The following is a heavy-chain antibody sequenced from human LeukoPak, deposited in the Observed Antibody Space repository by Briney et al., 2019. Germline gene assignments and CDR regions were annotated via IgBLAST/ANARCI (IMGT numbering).Heavy chain of an antibody. CDR2: ISYDGSNK. J-gene: IGHJ4*02. Sequence: GGSLRLSCAASGFTFSSYGMHWVRQAPGKRLEWVAVISYDGSNKYYADSVKGRFTISRDNSKNTLYLQMNSLRAEDTAVYYCAKDRDPYSSGWYSDWGQGTLVTVSS. CDR3: AKDRDPYSSGWYSD. V-gene: IGHV3-30*18. D-gene: IGHD6-19*01. CDR1: GFTFSSYG.